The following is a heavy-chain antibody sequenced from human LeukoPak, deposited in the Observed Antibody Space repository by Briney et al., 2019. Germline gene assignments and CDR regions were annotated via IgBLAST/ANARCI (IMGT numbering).Heavy chain of an antibody. CDR1: GFTFSSYG. Sequence: GGSLRLSCAASGFTFSSYGMHWVRQAPGKGLEWVAVIWYDGSNKYYADSVKGRFTISRDNSKNTLYLQMNSLRAEDTAVYYCAKDLYGDYMIDYWGQGTLVTVPS. V-gene: IGHV3-33*06. CDR2: IWYDGSNK. CDR3: AKDLYGDYMIDY. D-gene: IGHD4-17*01. J-gene: IGHJ4*02.